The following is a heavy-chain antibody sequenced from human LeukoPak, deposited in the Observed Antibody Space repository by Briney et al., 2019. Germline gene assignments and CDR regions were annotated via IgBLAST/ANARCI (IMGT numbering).Heavy chain of an antibody. V-gene: IGHV3-53*01. CDR1: GFTVSSNY. D-gene: IGHD1/OR15-1a*01. CDR2: IYSAGST. Sequence: PGGSLRLSCAASGFTVSSNYMSWVRQAPGKGLEWISVIYSAGSTYYADSVQGRFTISRDNAKNSLYLQMNSLRAEDTAVYYCARDHENNGGFDYWGQGTLVTVSS. J-gene: IGHJ4*02. CDR3: ARDHENNGGFDY.